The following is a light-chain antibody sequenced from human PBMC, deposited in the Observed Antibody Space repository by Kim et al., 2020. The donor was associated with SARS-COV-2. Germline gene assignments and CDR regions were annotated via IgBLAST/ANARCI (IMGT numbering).Light chain of an antibody. Sequence: LTISGTGSSSNIGAGYDVHWYQQVPGTAPKLLIYGNSNRPSGVPDRFAGSKSGTSASLAITGLQGEDEADYYCQSYDSSLSGHYVFGTGTKVTVL. J-gene: IGLJ1*01. CDR1: SSNIGAGYD. CDR3: QSYDSSLSGHYV. V-gene: IGLV1-40*01. CDR2: GNS.